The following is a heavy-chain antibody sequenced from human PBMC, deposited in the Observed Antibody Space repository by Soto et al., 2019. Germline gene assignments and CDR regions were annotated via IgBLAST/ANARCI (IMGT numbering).Heavy chain of an antibody. V-gene: IGHV4-30-2*01. CDR1: GGSISSGGYS. CDR2: IYHSGST. D-gene: IGHD4-17*01. CDR3: ARGIGDFIIFDY. Sequence: QLQLQESGSGLVKPSQILSVTCAVSGGSISSGGYSWSWIRLPPGKGLEWIGYIYHSGSTYYNPSLKSPVTISVDRSKNQFSLKLSSVTAADTAVYYCARGIGDFIIFDYWGQGTLVTVSS. J-gene: IGHJ4*02.